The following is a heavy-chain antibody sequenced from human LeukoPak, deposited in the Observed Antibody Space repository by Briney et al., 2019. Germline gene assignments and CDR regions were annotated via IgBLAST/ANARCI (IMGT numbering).Heavy chain of an antibody. CDR3: ARDRWELLAFDY. CDR2: INHSGST. J-gene: IGHJ4*02. D-gene: IGHD1-26*01. V-gene: IGHV4-34*01. Sequence: SETLSLTCAVYGGSFSGYYWSWIRQPPGKGLEWIGEINHSGSTNYNPSLKSRVTISVDTSKNQFSLKLSSVTAADTAVYYCARDRWELLAFDYWGQGTLVTVSS. CDR1: GGSFSGYY.